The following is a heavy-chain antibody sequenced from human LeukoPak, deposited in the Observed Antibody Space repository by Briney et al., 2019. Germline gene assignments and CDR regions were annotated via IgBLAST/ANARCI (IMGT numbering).Heavy chain of an antibody. D-gene: IGHD3-10*01. Sequence: PSETLSLTCTVSVRSISSYYWSCIRQPPGKGLEWIGYIYYSGSSNYSPSLKSRVTMSLDTSKNQFSLKLSSVTAADTAMYYCASNYGSGFDSWGQGTLVTVSS. J-gene: IGHJ4*02. CDR1: VRSISSYY. V-gene: IGHV4-59*01. CDR2: IYYSGSS. CDR3: ASNYGSGFDS.